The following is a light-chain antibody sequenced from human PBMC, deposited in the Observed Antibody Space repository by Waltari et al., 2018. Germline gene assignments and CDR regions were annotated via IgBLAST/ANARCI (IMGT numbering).Light chain of an antibody. CDR3: QHYLRLPVT. J-gene: IGKJ1*01. CDR2: GAS. V-gene: IGKV3-20*01. CDR1: QSVSRA. Sequence: ETVLTQSPGTLSLSLGERAPVSCRASQSVSRALAWYQQKPGQAPRLLIYGASTRATGIPDRFSGSGSGTDFSLTISRLEPDDFAVYYCQHYLRLPVTFGQGTTVEI.